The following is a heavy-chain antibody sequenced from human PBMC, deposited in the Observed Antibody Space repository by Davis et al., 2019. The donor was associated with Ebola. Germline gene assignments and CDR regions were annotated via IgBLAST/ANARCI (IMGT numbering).Heavy chain of an antibody. Sequence: PGGSLRLSCAASGFTFDDYTMHWVRQAPGKGLEWVSGISWNSGSIGYADSVKGRFTISRDNSKNTLYLQMNSLRAEDTAVYYCAREWIYYYYGMDVWGQGTTVTVSS. CDR1: GFTFDDYT. V-gene: IGHV3-9*01. D-gene: IGHD2-2*03. J-gene: IGHJ6*02. CDR2: ISWNSGSI. CDR3: AREWIYYYYGMDV.